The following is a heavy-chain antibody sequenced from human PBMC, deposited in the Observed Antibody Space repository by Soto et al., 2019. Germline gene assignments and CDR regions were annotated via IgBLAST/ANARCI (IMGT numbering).Heavy chain of an antibody. D-gene: IGHD1-1*01. Sequence: SETLSLTCTVSGGSISSYYWSWIRQPPGKGLEWIGYIYYSGSTNYNPSLKSRVTISVDTSKNQFSLKLSSVTAAVTVVYFCARGSYNWNDYGMDVWGQGTTVTVSS. V-gene: IGHV4-59*01. CDR2: IYYSGST. J-gene: IGHJ6*02. CDR1: GGSISSYY. CDR3: ARGSYNWNDYGMDV.